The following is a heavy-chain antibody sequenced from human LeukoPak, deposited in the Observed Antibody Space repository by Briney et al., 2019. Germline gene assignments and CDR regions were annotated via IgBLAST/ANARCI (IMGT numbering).Heavy chain of an antibody. V-gene: IGHV3-33*01. CDR1: GFTFSNYG. Sequence: GGSLRLSCAASGFTFSNYGMHWVRQVPGKGLEWVAAIWFDGIRKYYADSVKGRLTISRDNSKNTLYLQMNSLRAEDTAVYYCARDLEDSSPFGAFDMWGQGTVVTVSS. D-gene: IGHD3-22*01. CDR2: IWFDGIRK. J-gene: IGHJ3*02. CDR3: ARDLEDSSPFGAFDM.